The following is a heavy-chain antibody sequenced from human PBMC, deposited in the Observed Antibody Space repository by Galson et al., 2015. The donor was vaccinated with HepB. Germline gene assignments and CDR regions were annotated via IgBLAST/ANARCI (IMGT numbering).Heavy chain of an antibody. Sequence: SVKVSCKASGYTFTSYYMHWVRQAPGQGLEWMGIINPSGGSTSYAQKFQGRVTMTRDTSTSTVYMELSSLRSEDPAVYYCARARFGELQPFDYGGQGTLVTVSS. CDR3: ARARFGELQPFDY. CDR1: GYTFTSYY. D-gene: IGHD3-10*01. J-gene: IGHJ4*02. CDR2: INPSGGST. V-gene: IGHV1-46*01.